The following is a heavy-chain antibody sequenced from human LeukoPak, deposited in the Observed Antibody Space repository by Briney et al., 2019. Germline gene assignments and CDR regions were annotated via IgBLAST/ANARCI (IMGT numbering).Heavy chain of an antibody. CDR2: INHSGSF. CDR3: ARGLLSRRHSATWYPLDR. J-gene: IGHJ5*02. Sequence: GSLRLSCTASGFTFSNAWMSWIRQPPGKGLEWIGEINHSGSFNSNPSLKSRATLSVDASRNRFSLRLTSVTAADTAMYYCARGLLSRRHSATWYPLDRWGQGTLVTVSS. V-gene: IGHV4-34*01. CDR1: GFTFSNAW. D-gene: IGHD1-1*01.